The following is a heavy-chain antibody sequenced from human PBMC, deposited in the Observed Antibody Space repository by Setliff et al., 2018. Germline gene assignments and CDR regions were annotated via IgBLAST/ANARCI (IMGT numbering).Heavy chain of an antibody. D-gene: IGHD3-22*01. Sequence: ASVKVSCKASGGTFSTYGITWVRQAPGQGLEWVGEIMPIFGTINYAQKFQGRVTITADESTSTVYMELSSLRSDDTALCYCAREEGYYYDSTDYYYYMDVWGKGTTVTVSS. CDR2: IMPIFGTI. J-gene: IGHJ6*03. CDR3: AREEGYYYDSTDYYYYMDV. CDR1: GGTFSTYG. V-gene: IGHV1-69*13.